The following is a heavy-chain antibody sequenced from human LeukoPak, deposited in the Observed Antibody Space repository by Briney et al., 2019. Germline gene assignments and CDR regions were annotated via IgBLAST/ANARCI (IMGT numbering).Heavy chain of an antibody. CDR2: IWYDGSNK. V-gene: IGHV3-33*01. J-gene: IGHJ6*03. Sequence: PGGSLRLSCAASGFTLSIYGIHWVRQAPGKGLEWGAVIWYDGSNKYYAESVKGRLTISRDNSKNTLYLQMNSLRAEDTAVYYCARDPTVTTSGHYYYYMDGWGKGTTVTVSS. CDR3: ARDPTVTTSGHYYYYMDG. D-gene: IGHD4-11*01. CDR1: GFTLSIYG.